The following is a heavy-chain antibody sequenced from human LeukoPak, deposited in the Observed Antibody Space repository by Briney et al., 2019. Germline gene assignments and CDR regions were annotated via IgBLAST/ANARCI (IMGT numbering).Heavy chain of an antibody. CDR2: IYYSGST. V-gene: IGHV4-39*01. CDR3: ARHNTAGTQRRASWFDP. Sequence: AETLSLTCTVSGGSISSSSYYWGWIRQPPGKWLEWIGSIYYSGSTYYNPSLKSRVTISVDTSKNQFSLKLSSVTAADTAVYYCARHNTAGTQRRASWFDPWGQGTLVTVSS. D-gene: IGHD6-19*01. J-gene: IGHJ5*02. CDR1: GGSISSSSYY.